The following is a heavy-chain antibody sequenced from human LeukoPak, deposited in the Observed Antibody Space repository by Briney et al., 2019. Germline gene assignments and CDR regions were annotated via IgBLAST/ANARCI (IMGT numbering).Heavy chain of an antibody. J-gene: IGHJ4*02. D-gene: IGHD5-18*01. CDR1: GFTFSSYA. CDR3: AKTDTAMVTFDY. CDR2: ISGSGGST. V-gene: IGHV3-23*01. Sequence: GGSLRLSCAASGFTFSSYAMSWVRQAAGKGLEWVSAISGSGGSTYYADSVKGRFTISRDNSKNTLYLQMNSLRAEDTAVYYCAKTDTAMVTFDYWGQGTLVTVSS.